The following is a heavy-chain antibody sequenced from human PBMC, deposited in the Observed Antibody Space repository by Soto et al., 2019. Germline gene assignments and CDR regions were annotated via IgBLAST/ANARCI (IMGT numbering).Heavy chain of an antibody. CDR1: GGSFSAYY. CDR2: INHSGST. D-gene: IGHD3-10*01. CDR3: ARGNYGSGSYYKFGMDV. Sequence: SETLSLTCAVYGGSFSAYYRSWIRQPPGKGLEWIGEINHSGSTNYNPSLKSRVTMSLDTSKNQFSLKLSSVTAADTAVYYCARGNYGSGSYYKFGMDVWGQGTTVTVSS. V-gene: IGHV4-34*01. J-gene: IGHJ6*02.